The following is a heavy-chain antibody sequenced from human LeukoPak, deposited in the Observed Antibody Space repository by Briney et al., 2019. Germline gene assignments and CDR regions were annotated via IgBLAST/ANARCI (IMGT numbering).Heavy chain of an antibody. CDR2: IHTSGST. D-gene: IGHD6-19*01. V-gene: IGHV4-4*07. CDR3: ARAPGFSSGWLLDY. Sequence: KPSETLSLTCTVSGDSISSFYWTWIRQSAGKGLEWIGRIHTSGSTNYSPSLKSRVTMSIDTSKTQFSLKVNSVTAADTGVYYCARAPGFSSGWLLDYWGQGSLVTVSS. CDR1: GDSISSFY. J-gene: IGHJ4*02.